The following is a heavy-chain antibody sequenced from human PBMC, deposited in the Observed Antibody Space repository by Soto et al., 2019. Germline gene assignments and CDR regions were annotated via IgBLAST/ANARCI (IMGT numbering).Heavy chain of an antibody. D-gene: IGHD1-7*01. J-gene: IGHJ5*02. CDR1: GFTFSSYG. CDR3: AKAVTSFGTGTTFTWFDP. V-gene: IGHV3-30*18. CDR2: ISYDGSNK. Sequence: QVQLVESGGGVVQPGRSLRLSCAASGFTFSSYGMHWVRQAPGKGLEWVAVISYDGSNKYYADSVKGRFTISRDNSKNTLYLQMNSLRAEDTAVYYCAKAVTSFGTGTTFTWFDPWGQGTLVTVSS.